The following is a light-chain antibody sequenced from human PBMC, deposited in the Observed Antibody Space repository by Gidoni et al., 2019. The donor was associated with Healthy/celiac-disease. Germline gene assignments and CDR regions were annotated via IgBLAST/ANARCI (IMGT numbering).Light chain of an antibody. Sequence: DIVLIQSPLSLPVTPGEPASISCRSSQRLLHSTGYNYLDWYLQKPGQSPQLLIHLGSNRASGVPDRVSGSGSGTDFTLTISRVEAEDVGVYYCMQALQTPSYTFXQXTKLEIK. CDR1: QRLLHSTGYNY. J-gene: IGKJ2*01. CDR2: LGS. CDR3: MQALQTPSYT. V-gene: IGKV2-28*01.